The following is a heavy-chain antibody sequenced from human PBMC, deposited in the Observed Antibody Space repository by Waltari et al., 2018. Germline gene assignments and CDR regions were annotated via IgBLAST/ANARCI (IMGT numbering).Heavy chain of an antibody. CDR1: GFTFSGYA. J-gene: IGHJ4*02. V-gene: IGHV3-30*02. Sequence: VQLVESGGGVVQHGGSLRLPCAASGFTFSGYAMQWVRQAPGRGLEWVAFIRHDGSDKYYTASVKGRFTITRDNSKNTLYLEMNSLRAEDTAIYYCAKDVATTTSPSDYWGQGTPVTVSS. CDR3: AKDVATTTSPSDY. D-gene: IGHD2-21*01. CDR2: IRHDGSDK.